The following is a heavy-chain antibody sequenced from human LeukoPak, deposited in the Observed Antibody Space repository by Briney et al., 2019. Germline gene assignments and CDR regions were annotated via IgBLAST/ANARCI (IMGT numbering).Heavy chain of an antibody. V-gene: IGHV3-48*04. CDR2: MSSSSNTI. CDR1: GLTFSDYS. D-gene: IGHD1-26*01. Sequence: AGGSLRLSCAASGLTFSDYSMNWVRQAPGKGLEWISYMSSSSNTIHYADSVKGRFTISRDNAKNSLFLQMDSLRVEDTAVYYCTRGIRWELPFNFWGQGSLVIVSS. J-gene: IGHJ4*02. CDR3: TRGIRWELPFNF.